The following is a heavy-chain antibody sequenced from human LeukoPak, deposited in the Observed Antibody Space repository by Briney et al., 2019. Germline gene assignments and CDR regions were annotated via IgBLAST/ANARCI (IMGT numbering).Heavy chain of an antibody. CDR3: AREIVLADFWSGYYTTSYYMDV. CDR2: IYYSGST. V-gene: IGHV4-59*01. Sequence: SETLSLTCTVSGGSISSYYWSWIRQPPGKGLEWIGYIYYSGSTNYNPSLKSRVTISVDTSKNQFSLKLSSVTAVDTAVYYCAREIVLADFWSGYYTTSYYMDVWGKGTTVTVSS. D-gene: IGHD3-3*01. CDR1: GGSISSYY. J-gene: IGHJ6*03.